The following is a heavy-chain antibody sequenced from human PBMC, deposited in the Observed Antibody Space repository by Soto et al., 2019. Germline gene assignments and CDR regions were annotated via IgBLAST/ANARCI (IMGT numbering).Heavy chain of an antibody. CDR2: IIPFLDSA. V-gene: IGHV1-69*13. J-gene: IGHJ4*02. Sequence: GASVNVSCKDSGGTFSRSAISWVRQAPGQGSEGMGGIIPFLDSATYAQKLQRRHTLTADESTRSAYLVLTSLKSDDTADYHRARDLSFEYWGQGTLVTVSS. CDR1: GGTFSRSA. CDR3: ARDLSFEY.